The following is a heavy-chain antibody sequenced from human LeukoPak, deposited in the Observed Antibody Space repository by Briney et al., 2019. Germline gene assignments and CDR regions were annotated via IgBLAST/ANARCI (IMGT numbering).Heavy chain of an antibody. CDR2: ISSSSSYI. V-gene: IGHV3-21*01. D-gene: IGHD6-13*01. CDR3: ARAIVAAAGTFDY. Sequence: GGSLRLSCAASGFTFSSYSMNWVSQAPGKGLEWVSSISSSSSYIYYADSVKGRFTISRDNAKNSLYLQMNSLRAEDTAVYYCARAIVAAAGTFDYWGQGTLVTVSS. J-gene: IGHJ4*02. CDR1: GFTFSSYS.